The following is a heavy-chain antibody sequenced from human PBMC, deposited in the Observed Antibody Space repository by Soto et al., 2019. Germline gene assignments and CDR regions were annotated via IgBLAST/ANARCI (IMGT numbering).Heavy chain of an antibody. V-gene: IGHV3-11*01. CDR2: IRNSGSTI. J-gene: IGHJ4*02. CDR3: ARGLKLCRFNY. CDR1: GFTFSDYY. Sequence: QVQLVESGGGLDKPGGSLRRSCAASGFTFSDYYMNWIRQAPGKGLEWVSYIRNSGSTIYYADAVKGRFTISRDHAKNSMYVQMNSQRAEDTAVYYCARGLKLCRFNYGGQGTLVTVSS. D-gene: IGHD1-1*01.